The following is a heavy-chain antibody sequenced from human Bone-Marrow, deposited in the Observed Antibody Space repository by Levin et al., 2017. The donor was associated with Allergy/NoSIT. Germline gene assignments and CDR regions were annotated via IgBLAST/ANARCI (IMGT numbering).Heavy chain of an antibody. J-gene: IGHJ6*03. D-gene: IGHD2-2*01. CDR1: GFTFSSYA. CDR3: AKGPEVVPAASVNPHYYYMDG. Sequence: GESLKISCAASGFTFSSYAMSWVRQAPGKGLEWVSAISGSGGSTYYADSVKGRFTISRDNSKNTLYLQMNSLRAEDTAVYYCAKGPEVVPAASVNPHYYYMDGWGKGTTVTVSS. CDR2: ISGSGGST. V-gene: IGHV3-23*01.